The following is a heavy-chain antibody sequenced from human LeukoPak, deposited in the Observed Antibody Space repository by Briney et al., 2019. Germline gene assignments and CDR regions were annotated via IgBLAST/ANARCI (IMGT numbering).Heavy chain of an antibody. CDR1: GYTFTSYD. CDR3: ARGRGYSYRKGEFFDY. V-gene: IGHV1-8*01. Sequence: ASVKVSCRASGYTFTSYDINWVRQASGQGLEWMGWMNPNSGNTGYAQKFQGRVTMTRNTSISTAYMELSSLRSEDTAVYYCARGRGYSYRKGEFFDYWGQGTLVTVSS. J-gene: IGHJ4*02. CDR2: MNPNSGNT. D-gene: IGHD5-18*01.